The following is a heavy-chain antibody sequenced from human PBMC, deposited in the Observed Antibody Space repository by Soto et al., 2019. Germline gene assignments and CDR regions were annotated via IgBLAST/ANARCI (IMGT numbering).Heavy chain of an antibody. Sequence: VQVEESGGGLVLPGGSLRLSCTVSAGSEFSFSDQYMDWVRQAPGKGLEWVGRSRNRVNNLSTAYAASVQGRFTISRDASKNTVYLQMNRLKTDDTAVYYCSRVDPSANSPDYWGQGTLVTVSS. CDR1: EFSFSDQY. J-gene: IGHJ4*02. V-gene: IGHV3-72*01. CDR3: SRVDPSANSPDY. CDR2: SRNRVNNLST. D-gene: IGHD2-15*01.